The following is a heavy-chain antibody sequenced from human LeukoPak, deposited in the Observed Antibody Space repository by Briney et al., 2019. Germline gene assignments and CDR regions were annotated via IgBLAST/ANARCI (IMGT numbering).Heavy chain of an antibody. CDR2: ISGSSSDI. CDR1: EVTFRSYS. V-gene: IGHV3-21*01. D-gene: IGHD1-26*01. CDR3: ARRGYHDYSGFDY. J-gene: IGHJ4*02. Sequence: GGSLRLSCAGSEVTFRSYSMHWVRQAPGKGLEWVSSISGSSSDIYYADSVKGRFTISRDNSKNSLYLQMKSLRAEDTALYYCARRGYHDYSGFDYWGQGTLVTVSP.